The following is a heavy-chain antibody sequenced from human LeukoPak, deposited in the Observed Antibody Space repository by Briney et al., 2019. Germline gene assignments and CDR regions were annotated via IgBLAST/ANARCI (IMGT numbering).Heavy chain of an antibody. CDR2: IYYSGST. J-gene: IGHJ6*02. V-gene: IGHV4-30-4*01. D-gene: IGHD2-2*01. CDR3: ARRNCSSTSCYYYYGMDV. Sequence: SETLSLTCTVSGGSISSGDYYWSWIRQPPGKGLEWIGYIYYSGSTYYNPSLKSRVTISVDTSKNQFSLKLSSVTAADTAVYYCARRNCSSTSCYYYYGMDVWGQGTTVTVSS. CDR1: GGSISSGDYY.